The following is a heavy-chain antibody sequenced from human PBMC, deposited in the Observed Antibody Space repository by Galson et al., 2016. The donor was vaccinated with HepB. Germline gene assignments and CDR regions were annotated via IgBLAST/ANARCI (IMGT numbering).Heavy chain of an antibody. CDR2: SIPVFGTV. J-gene: IGHJ6*02. D-gene: IGHD3-10*01. Sequence: SVKVSCKASGYTFTGYFMHWVRQAPGQGLEWMGGSIPVFGTVKYAERFQGRIMIVADESTSTAYMELRSLRSEDTAIYYCASAIDTVMVPPTQRYYAMDVWGQGITVTVSS. CDR1: GYTFTGYF. CDR3: ASAIDTVMVPPTQRYYAMDV. V-gene: IGHV1-69*13.